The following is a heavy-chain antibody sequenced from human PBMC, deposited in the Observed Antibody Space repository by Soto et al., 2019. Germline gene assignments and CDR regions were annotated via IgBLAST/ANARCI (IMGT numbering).Heavy chain of an antibody. CDR3: ARSIVVVTALDY. V-gene: IGHV4-31*03. J-gene: IGHJ4*02. Sequence: SETLSLTCTVSGGSISSGGYYWSWIRQHPGKGLEWIGYIYYSGSTYYNPSLKSRVTISVDTSKNQFSLKLSSVTAADTAVYYCARSIVVVTALDYWGQVILVTV. CDR1: GGSISSGGYY. D-gene: IGHD2-21*02. CDR2: IYYSGST.